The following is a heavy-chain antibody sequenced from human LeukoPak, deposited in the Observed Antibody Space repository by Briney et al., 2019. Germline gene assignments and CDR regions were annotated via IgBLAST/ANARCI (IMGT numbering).Heavy chain of an antibody. D-gene: IGHD2-2*01. J-gene: IGHJ4*02. CDR1: GGSISSYY. Sequence: SETLSLTCTVSGGSISSYYWSWIRQPPGKGLEWIGEIDYGGRAHYSPSLKSRLTVSLETSKNHFSLNMRSVTAADTAVYYCATYAAGQGGRGYWGQGTLVTVSS. CDR3: ATYAAGQGGRGY. CDR2: IDYGGRA. V-gene: IGHV4-59*08.